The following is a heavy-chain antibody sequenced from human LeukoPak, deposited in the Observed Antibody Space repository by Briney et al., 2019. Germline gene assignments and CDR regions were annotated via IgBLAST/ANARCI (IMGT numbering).Heavy chain of an antibody. Sequence: GASVKVSCKVSGYTLTELSMHWVRQAPGKGLEWMGGFDPEDGETIYAQKFQGRVTMTEDTSTDTAYMELSSLRSEDTAVYYCATDILLNEGRPRDYWGQGTLVTVSS. D-gene: IGHD3-16*01. CDR1: GYTLTELS. J-gene: IGHJ4*02. CDR3: ATDILLNEGRPRDY. V-gene: IGHV1-24*01. CDR2: FDPEDGET.